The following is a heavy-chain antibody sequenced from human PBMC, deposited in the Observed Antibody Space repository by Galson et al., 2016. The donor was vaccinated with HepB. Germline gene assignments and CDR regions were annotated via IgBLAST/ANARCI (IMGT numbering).Heavy chain of an antibody. CDR2: ISWNGDIL. V-gene: IGHV3-9*01. CDR1: GFSFDDYA. Sequence: SLRLSCAASGFSFDDYAMHWVRQGPGKGLEWASGISWNGDILDYADSVKGRFTISRDNAKRSLYLQMNSLRDEDTAFYYCTKESRGVLGTNWGQGTLVTVSA. J-gene: IGHJ4*02. D-gene: IGHD6-13*01. CDR3: TKESRGVLGTN.